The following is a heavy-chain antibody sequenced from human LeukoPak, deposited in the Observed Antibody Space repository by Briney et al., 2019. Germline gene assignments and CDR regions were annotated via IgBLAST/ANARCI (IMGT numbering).Heavy chain of an antibody. D-gene: IGHD3-22*01. CDR1: GYTFTSYG. V-gene: IGHV1-69*04. Sequence: SVKVSCKASGYTFTSYGISWVRQAPGQGLEWMGRIIPILGIANYAQKFQGRVTITADKSTSTAYMELSSLRSEDTAVYYCARGSSGYEHGVDYWGQGTLVTVSS. CDR3: ARGSSGYEHGVDY. J-gene: IGHJ4*02. CDR2: IIPILGIA.